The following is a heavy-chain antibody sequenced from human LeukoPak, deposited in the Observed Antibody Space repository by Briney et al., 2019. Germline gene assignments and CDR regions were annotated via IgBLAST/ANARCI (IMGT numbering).Heavy chain of an antibody. CDR3: AKVGPYGSGSSDY. Sequence: GGSLRLSCAASGFTFSSYGMHWVRQAPGKGLEWVAFIRYDGSNKYYADSVKGRFTISRDNSKNTLYLQMNSLRAEDTAVYYCAKVGPYGSGSSDYWGQGTLVTVSS. CDR1: GFTFSSYG. V-gene: IGHV3-30*02. J-gene: IGHJ4*02. CDR2: IRYDGSNK. D-gene: IGHD3-10*01.